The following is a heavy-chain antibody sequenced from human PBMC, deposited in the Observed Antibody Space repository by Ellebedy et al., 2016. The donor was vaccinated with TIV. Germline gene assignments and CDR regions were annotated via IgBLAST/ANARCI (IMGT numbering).Heavy chain of an antibody. CDR1: GLSFSNYA. V-gene: IGHV3-48*04. CDR2: IPYNTDPI. CDR3: AKDYR. Sequence: GESLKISCVASGLSFSNYAIDWVRQGPGKGLEWISYIPYNTDPIHYADFVKGRITISRDTANNTLYLQMTSLRAEDTAVYFCAKDYRWGQGILVTVSS. J-gene: IGHJ4*02. D-gene: IGHD3-16*02.